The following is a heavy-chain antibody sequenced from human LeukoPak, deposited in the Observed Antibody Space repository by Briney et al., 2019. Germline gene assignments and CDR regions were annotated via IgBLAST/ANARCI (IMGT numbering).Heavy chain of an antibody. J-gene: IGHJ4*02. CDR2: IIPIFGTA. CDR1: GGTFSSYA. D-gene: IGHD3-10*01. CDR3: ARVERGMVRGPPGY. Sequence: EASVKVSCKASGGTFSSYAISWVRQAPGQGLEWMGGIIPIFGTANYAQKFQGRVSMTTDTSTSTAYMELRSLRSDDTAVYYCARVERGMVRGPPGYWGQGTLVTVSS. V-gene: IGHV1-69*05.